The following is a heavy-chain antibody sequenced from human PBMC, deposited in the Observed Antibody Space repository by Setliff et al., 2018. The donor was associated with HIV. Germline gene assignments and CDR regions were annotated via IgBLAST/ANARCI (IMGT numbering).Heavy chain of an antibody. Sequence: SETLSLTCTVSGDSINSGTYYWSWIRQPAGKGLEWIGRLHLSGDTNYNPSLKSRVTISEDTSKNQFSLKVNSVTAADTAMYYCARDTQILEWFNYYMDVWGKGTAVTVSS. D-gene: IGHD3-3*01. V-gene: IGHV4-61*02. J-gene: IGHJ6*03. CDR3: ARDTQILEWFNYYMDV. CDR2: LHLSGDT. CDR1: GDSINSGTYY.